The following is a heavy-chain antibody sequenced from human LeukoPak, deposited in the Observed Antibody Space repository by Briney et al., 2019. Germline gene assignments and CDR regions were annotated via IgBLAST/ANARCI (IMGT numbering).Heavy chain of an antibody. V-gene: IGHV1-18*01. CDR2: TSACNGNT. CDR3: ARGGYYDILTGYYAIDY. Sequence: GASVKVSCKASGYTFTIYGISWVRQAPGQGLEWMGWTSACNGNTNYAQKLQGRVTMTTDTSTSTAYMELRSLRSDDTAVYYCARGGYYDILTGYYAIDYWGQGTLVTVSS. D-gene: IGHD3-9*01. J-gene: IGHJ4*02. CDR1: GYTFTIYG.